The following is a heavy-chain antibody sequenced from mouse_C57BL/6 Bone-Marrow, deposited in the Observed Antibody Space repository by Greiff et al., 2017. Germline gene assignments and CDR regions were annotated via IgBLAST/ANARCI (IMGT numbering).Heavy chain of an antibody. V-gene: IGHV14-4*01. D-gene: IGHD6-1*01. CDR1: GFNIKDDY. CDR2: IDPENGDT. J-gene: IGHJ3*01. CDR3: TSRPPWFAY. Sequence: VQLKVSGAELVRPGASVKLSCTASGFNIKDDYMHWVKQRPEQGLEWIGWIDPENGDTEYAPKFQGKATITADTSSNTAYLQLSSLTSEDTAVYCCTSRPPWFAYWGQGTLVTVSA.